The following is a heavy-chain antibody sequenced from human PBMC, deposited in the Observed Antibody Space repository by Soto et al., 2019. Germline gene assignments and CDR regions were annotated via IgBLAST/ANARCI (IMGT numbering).Heavy chain of an antibody. CDR2: IYHTGNT. CDR3: GRVMIGTSRHTDSDY. D-gene: IGHD2-2*01. J-gene: IGHJ4*02. V-gene: IGHV4-38-2*01. CDR1: GYSISRGFY. Sequence: PSETLSLTCAVSGYSISRGFYWGWIRQSPGKGLEWIGSIYHTGNTYYNASLRSRVTISVDTSKNQFSLKLTSVTAADTAVYYCGRVMIGTSRHTDSDYWGQGTQVTVSS.